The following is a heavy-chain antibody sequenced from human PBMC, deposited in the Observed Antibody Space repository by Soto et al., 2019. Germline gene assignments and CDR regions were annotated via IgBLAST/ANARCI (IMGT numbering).Heavy chain of an antibody. CDR1: GFTFSSYA. J-gene: IGHJ4*02. D-gene: IGHD2-15*01. CDR2: ISGSGGST. V-gene: IGHV3-23*01. Sequence: GGSLRLSCAASGFTFSSYAMSWVRQAPGKGLEWVSAISGSGGSTYYADSVKGRFTISRDNSKNTLYLQMNGLRAEGTAVYYCAKDRDIVVVVAATPYFDYWGQGTLVTVSS. CDR3: AKDRDIVVVVAATPYFDY.